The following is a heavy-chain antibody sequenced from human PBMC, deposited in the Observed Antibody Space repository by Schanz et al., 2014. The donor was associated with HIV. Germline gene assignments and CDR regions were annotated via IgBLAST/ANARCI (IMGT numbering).Heavy chain of an antibody. V-gene: IGHV3-33*01. CDR3: ARGFQGFDY. J-gene: IGHJ4*02. CDR1: GYSFSTYG. Sequence: QVLLVESGGGVVQPGRSLRLSCAASGYSFSTYGMYWVRQAPGKGLEWVADIWHDGSNKNYADSVKGRFTISRDNSRNTVYLQMNSLRAEDTSVYYCARGFQGFDYWGQGTLVTVSS. CDR2: IWHDGSNK. D-gene: IGHD3-10*01.